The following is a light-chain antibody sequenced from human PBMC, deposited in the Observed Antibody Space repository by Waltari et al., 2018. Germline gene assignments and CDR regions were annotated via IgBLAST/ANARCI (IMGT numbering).Light chain of an antibody. V-gene: IGLV1-40*01. CDR1: SSNLGDGYD. CDR2: GNN. J-gene: IGLJ2*01. Sequence: QSVLTQPPSVSEAPGQRGTISCTGRSSNLGDGYDVHWYQHLPGKAPKLLIDGNNNRPSGVPDRFSGSKSGTSASLAITGLRAEDEADYYCQSYDTDVSGSSVVFGGGTKLTVL. CDR3: QSYDTDVSGSSVV.